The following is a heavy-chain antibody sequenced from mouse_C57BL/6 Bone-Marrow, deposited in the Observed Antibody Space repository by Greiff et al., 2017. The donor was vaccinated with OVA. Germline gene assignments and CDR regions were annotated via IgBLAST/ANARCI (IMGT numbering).Heavy chain of an antibody. CDR1: GHTFTSYG. V-gene: IGHV1-81*01. J-gene: IGHJ2*01. D-gene: IGHD1-2*01. CDR3: ARGGNYYGLFDC. CDR2: IYPRSGNT. Sequence: VQLQQSGAELARPGASVKLSCKASGHTFTSYGISWVKQRTGQGLEWIGEIYPRSGNTYYNEKFKGKATLTADKSSSTAYMELRSLTSEDSAVYFCARGGNYYGLFDCGGQGTTLTVSS.